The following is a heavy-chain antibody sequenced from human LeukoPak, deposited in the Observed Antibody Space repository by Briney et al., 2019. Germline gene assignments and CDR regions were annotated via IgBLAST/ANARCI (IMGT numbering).Heavy chain of an antibody. CDR3: ARGWNYGDY. J-gene: IGHJ4*02. CDR1: GGAISSYY. V-gene: IGHV4-59*01. Sequence: PSETLSLTCTVPGGAISSYYWSWIRQPPGKGLEWIGYVSYTGDASQNPSLRGRVTMSVDTSSNQVSLELSSVTAADTAVYYCARGWNYGDYWGQGTLVTVSS. D-gene: IGHD3-3*01. CDR2: VSYTGDA.